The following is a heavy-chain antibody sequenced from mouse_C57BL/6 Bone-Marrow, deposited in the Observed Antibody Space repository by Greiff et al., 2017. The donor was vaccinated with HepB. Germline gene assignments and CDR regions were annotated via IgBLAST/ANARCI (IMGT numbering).Heavy chain of an antibody. Sequence: QVQLQQPGAELVKPGASVKLSCKASGYTFTSYWMQWVKQRPGQGLEWIGEIDPSDSYTNYNQKFKGKSTLTVDTSSSTSYMQHSILTSEDSAVYYCASYGSSCGYWGQGTTLTVSS. CDR1: GYTFTSYW. J-gene: IGHJ2*01. CDR2: IDPSDSYT. CDR3: ASYGSSCGY. D-gene: IGHD1-1*01. V-gene: IGHV1-50*01.